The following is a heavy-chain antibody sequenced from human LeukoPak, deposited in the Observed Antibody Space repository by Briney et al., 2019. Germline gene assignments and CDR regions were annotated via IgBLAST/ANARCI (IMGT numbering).Heavy chain of an antibody. J-gene: IGHJ4*02. CDR3: ARDSSSWTYPPSTFDY. V-gene: IGHV3-7*01. CDR2: IKQDGSEK. D-gene: IGHD6-13*01. Sequence: GGSLRLSCAAFGFTFSSYWMSWVRQAPGKGLEWVANIKQDGSEKYYVDSVKGRFTISRDNAKNSLYLQMNSLRAEDTAVYYCARDSSSWTYPPSTFDYWGQGTLVTVSS. CDR1: GFTFSSYW.